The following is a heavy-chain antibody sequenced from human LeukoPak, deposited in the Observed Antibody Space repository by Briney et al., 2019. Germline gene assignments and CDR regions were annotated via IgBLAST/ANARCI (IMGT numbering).Heavy chain of an antibody. J-gene: IGHJ4*02. Sequence: PGGSLRLSCAASGLTFSSYGMHWVRQAPGKGLEWVAVIWYDGSNKYYADSVKGRFTISRDNSKNTLYLQMNSLRAEDTAVYYCARDLDGAVYYFDYWGQGTLVTVSS. CDR3: ARDLDGAVYYFDY. D-gene: IGHD4-17*01. CDR1: GLTFSSYG. CDR2: IWYDGSNK. V-gene: IGHV3-33*01.